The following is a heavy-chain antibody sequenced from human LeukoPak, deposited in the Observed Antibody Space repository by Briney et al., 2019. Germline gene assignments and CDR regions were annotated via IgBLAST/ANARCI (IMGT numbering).Heavy chain of an antibody. CDR1: GFTFSSYA. D-gene: IGHD4-17*01. J-gene: IGHJ3*02. V-gene: IGHV3-30-3*01. CDR3: ARDPNGDYIGAFEI. CDR2: ISYDGSNK. Sequence: PGGSLRLSCAASGFTFSSYAMHWVRQAPGKGLEWVAVISYDGSNKYYADSVKGRFTISRDNSKNTLYLQMSSLRAEDTAVYYCARDPNGDYIGAFEIWGQGTMVTVSS.